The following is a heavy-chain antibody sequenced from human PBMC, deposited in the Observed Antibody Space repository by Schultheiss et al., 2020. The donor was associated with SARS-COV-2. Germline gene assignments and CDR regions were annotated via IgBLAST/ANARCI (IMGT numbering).Heavy chain of an antibody. D-gene: IGHD3-22*01. V-gene: IGHV3-66*01. CDR3: ARVSMIVVDHAFDF. CDR1: GFTVSSNY. J-gene: IGHJ3*01. CDR2: IYSGGST. Sequence: GGSLRLSCAASGFTVSSNYMSWVRQAPGKGLEWVSVIYSGGSTYYADSVKGRFTISRDNSKNTLYLQMNSLRAEDTAVYYCARVSMIVVDHAFDFWGQGTMVTVSS.